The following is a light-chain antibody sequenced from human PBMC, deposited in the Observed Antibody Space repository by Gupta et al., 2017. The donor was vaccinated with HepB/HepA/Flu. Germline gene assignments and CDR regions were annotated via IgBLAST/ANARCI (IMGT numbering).Light chain of an antibody. Sequence: DIQMTQSPSTLSASVGDRVTITCRASQIISDLLAWYQQKPGKAPNLLIYKASTVQSGVPSRFSGSGSGTEFTLTISSLHPDDFATYYCQEYSGSSWTFGQGTKVEIK. CDR1: QIISDL. CDR2: KAS. CDR3: QEYSGSSWT. J-gene: IGKJ1*01. V-gene: IGKV1-5*03.